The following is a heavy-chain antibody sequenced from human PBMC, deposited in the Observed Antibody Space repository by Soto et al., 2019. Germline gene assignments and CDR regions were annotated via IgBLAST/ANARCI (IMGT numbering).Heavy chain of an antibody. V-gene: IGHV1-69*13. CDR3: ARAHEYDILTGYYMLIGWFDP. J-gene: IGHJ5*02. CDR2: IIPIFGTA. D-gene: IGHD3-9*01. CDR1: GGTFSSYA. Sequence: SVKVSCKASGGTFSSYAISWVRQAPGQGLEWMGGIIPIFGTANYAQKFQGRVTITADESTSTAYMELSSLRSEDTAVYYCARAHEYDILTGYYMLIGWFDPWGQGTLVTVSS.